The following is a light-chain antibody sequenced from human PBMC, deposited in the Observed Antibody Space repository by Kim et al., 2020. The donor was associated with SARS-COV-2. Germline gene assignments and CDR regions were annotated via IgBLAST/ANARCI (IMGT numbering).Light chain of an antibody. CDR1: QSLLQTNGYNY. CDR2: LGS. CDR3: MQGLQIPYT. Sequence: DFVMTQSPLSLPVTPGEPASISCRSSQSLLQTNGYNYLDWYLQKPGQSPQLLIYLGSNRASGVPDRFTGSGSGTDFTLKISRVEAEDVGVYYCMQGLQIPYTFGQGTKLEI. J-gene: IGKJ2*01. V-gene: IGKV2-28*01.